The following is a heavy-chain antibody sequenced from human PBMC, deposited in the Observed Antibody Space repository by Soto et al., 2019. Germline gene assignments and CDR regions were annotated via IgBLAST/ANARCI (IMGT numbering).Heavy chain of an antibody. CDR1: GFTFNSYS. Sequence: LRLSCAASGFTFNSYSMNWIRQAPGKGLEWVSAISYGGGTTYYADSVKGRFTISRDNSKNTLYLQMNSLRAEDTAVYYCAKNPGYYYDSTGYHFDYWGQGTLVTVSS. CDR3: AKNPGYYYDSTGYHFDY. D-gene: IGHD3-22*01. J-gene: IGHJ4*02. V-gene: IGHV3-23*01. CDR2: ISYGGGTT.